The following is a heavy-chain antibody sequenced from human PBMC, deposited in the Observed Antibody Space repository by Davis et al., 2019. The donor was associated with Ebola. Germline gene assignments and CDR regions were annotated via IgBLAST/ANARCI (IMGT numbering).Heavy chain of an antibody. CDR3: ARDNGGSSPHYYYYYYGMDV. CDR1: GGTFSSYA. D-gene: IGHD6-6*01. Sequence: ASVKVCCKASGGTFSSYAISWVRQAPGQGLEWMGWISAYNGNTNYAQKLQGRVTMTTDTSTSTAYMELRSLRSDDTAVYYCARDNGGSSPHYYYYYYGMDVWGQGTTVTVSS. J-gene: IGHJ6*02. V-gene: IGHV1-18*01. CDR2: ISAYNGNT.